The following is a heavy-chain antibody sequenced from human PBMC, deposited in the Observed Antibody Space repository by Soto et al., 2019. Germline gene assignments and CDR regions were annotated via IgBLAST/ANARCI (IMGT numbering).Heavy chain of an antibody. CDR2: VTDSGHYT. J-gene: IGHJ4*02. CDR1: GFTFKNFA. V-gene: IGHV3-23*01. Sequence: GGSLRLSCVASGFTFKNFAMSWVRQAPGKGLEWVSYVTDSGHYTYYADSVKGRFTISRDNSKNTLYLQMNSLRAEDTAVYYCAKVRPLLDYWGQGTLVTVSS. CDR3: AKVRPLLDY.